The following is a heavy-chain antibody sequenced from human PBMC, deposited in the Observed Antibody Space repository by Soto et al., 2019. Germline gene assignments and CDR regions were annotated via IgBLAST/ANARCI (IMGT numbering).Heavy chain of an antibody. CDR1: GYTFTSYA. Sequence: ASVKVSCKASGYTFTSYAMHWVRQAPGQRLEWMGWINAGNGNTKYSQKFQGRVTITRDTSASTAYMELGSLRSEDTAVYYCARDSYSSGWYSRPNWFDPWGQGTLVTVSS. V-gene: IGHV1-3*01. CDR2: INAGNGNT. CDR3: ARDSYSSGWYSRPNWFDP. J-gene: IGHJ5*02. D-gene: IGHD6-19*01.